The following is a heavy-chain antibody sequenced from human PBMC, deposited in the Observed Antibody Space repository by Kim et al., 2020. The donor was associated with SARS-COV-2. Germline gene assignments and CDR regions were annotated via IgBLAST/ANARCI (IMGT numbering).Heavy chain of an antibody. J-gene: IGHJ6*02. CDR1: GGSISSSNW. CDR2: IYHSGST. CDR3: AVMKWELLSDYYYGMDV. Sequence: SETLSLTCAVSGGSISSSNWWSWVRQPPGKGLEWIGEIYHSGSTNYNPSLKSRVTISVDKSKNQFSLKLSSVTAADTAVYYCAVMKWELLSDYYYGMDVWGQGTTVTVSS. V-gene: IGHV4-4*02. D-gene: IGHD1-26*01.